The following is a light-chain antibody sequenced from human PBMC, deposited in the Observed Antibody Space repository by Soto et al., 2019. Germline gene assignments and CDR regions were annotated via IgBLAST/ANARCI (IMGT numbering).Light chain of an antibody. CDR2: DTS. J-gene: IGKJ1*01. Sequence: EIVLTQSPGTLSLSPGERATLSCRASQSVSNNFLSWYQQKPGQSPRLLIYDTSSSATDTPDMFSGSGSGTDFTLTISGLEPEDSAVYYWQQYDSPWTLGRGTKVDIK. CDR3: QQYDSPWT. V-gene: IGKV3-20*01. CDR1: QSVSNNF.